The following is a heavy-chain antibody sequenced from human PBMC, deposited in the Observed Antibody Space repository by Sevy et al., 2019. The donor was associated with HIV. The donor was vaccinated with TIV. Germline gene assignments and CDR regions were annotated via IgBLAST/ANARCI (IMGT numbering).Heavy chain of an antibody. CDR2: VTRDGTT. CDR3: AGGDTTMITDLDY. CDR1: GLTLTTTG. Sequence: GGSLRLSCAASGLTLTTTGMSWVRQAPGKGLEWVAGVTRDGTTYYADSVRDRFTVSRDNSKNTLYLQLNSLRADDTAVFYCAGGDTTMITDLDYWGQRTLVTVSS. D-gene: IGHD3-16*01. J-gene: IGHJ4*02. V-gene: IGHV3-53*01.